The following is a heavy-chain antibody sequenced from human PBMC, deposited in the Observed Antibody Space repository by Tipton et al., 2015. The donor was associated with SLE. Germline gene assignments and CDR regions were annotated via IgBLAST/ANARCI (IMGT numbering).Heavy chain of an antibody. D-gene: IGHD6-13*01. Sequence: LRLSCAVSGYSISSGYYWGWIRQPPGKGLEWIGSIYHSGSTYYNPSLKSRVTISVDTSKNQFSLQLSSVTAADTSVYYCARSYSSPVGLSWGQGTLVTVSS. V-gene: IGHV4-38-2*01. CDR2: IYHSGST. J-gene: IGHJ5*02. CDR1: GYSISSGYY. CDR3: ARSYSSPVGLS.